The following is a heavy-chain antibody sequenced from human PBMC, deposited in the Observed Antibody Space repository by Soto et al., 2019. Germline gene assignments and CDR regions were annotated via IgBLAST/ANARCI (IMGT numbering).Heavy chain of an antibody. CDR3: ARTELEPYYDYGMDF. CDR1: GYTFTSYD. D-gene: IGHD1-1*01. V-gene: IGHV1-8*01. J-gene: IGHJ6*02. CDR2: MNPNSGNP. Sequence: QVQLVQSGAEVKKPGASVKVSCKASGYTFTSYDINWVRQATGQGLEWMGWMNPNSGNPGYAQKFQGRVTMTRKTSLSTAYMELSSLRSEDTAVYYCARTELEPYYDYGMDFWGQGTTVTVSS.